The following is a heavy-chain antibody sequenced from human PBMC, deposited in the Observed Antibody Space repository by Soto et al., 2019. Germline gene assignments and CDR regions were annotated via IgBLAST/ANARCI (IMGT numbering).Heavy chain of an antibody. V-gene: IGHV4-59*08. CDR3: VRQGIDYLHGLVDV. CDR1: SGPDRSHN. Sequence: QVQLQQSGPRLVKPSETLSLTCTVSSGPDRSHNWGWIRQPPGRGLEWIGYVYYTGDTAYNPSLRGRVTISGDTSTNDISLPLNSVTAADTAVYYCVRQGIDYLHGLVDVWGQGTTVSVSS. J-gene: IGHJ6*02. CDR2: VYYTGDT. D-gene: IGHD4-17*01.